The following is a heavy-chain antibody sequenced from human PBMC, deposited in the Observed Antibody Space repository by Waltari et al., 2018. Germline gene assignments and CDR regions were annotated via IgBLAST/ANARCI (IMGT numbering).Heavy chain of an antibody. CDR3: ARDLYYDFWSGYYFDY. J-gene: IGHJ4*02. Sequence: QVQLVQSGAEVKKPGASVKVSCKASGYTFTGYYMHWVRQAPGQGLEWMGRINPNSGGTNYAQKFQGRVTMTRDTSISTAYMELSRLRSDDTAVYYCARDLYYDFWSGYYFDYWGQGTLVTVSS. D-gene: IGHD3-3*01. V-gene: IGHV1-2*06. CDR2: INPNSGGT. CDR1: GYTFTGYY.